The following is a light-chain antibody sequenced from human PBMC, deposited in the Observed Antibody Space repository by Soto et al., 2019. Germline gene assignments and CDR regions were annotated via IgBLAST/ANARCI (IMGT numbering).Light chain of an antibody. CDR3: SSYTRSISYV. CDR1: SSDVGGYNY. J-gene: IGLJ1*01. Sequence: QSALTQPASVSGSPGQSITISCTGTSSDVGGYNYVSWYQSHPAEAPKLIIYDVSNRPSGVSDRFSGSKSGNTASLTISGLQAEDEADYYCSSYTRSISYVFGTGTKLTVL. CDR2: DVS. V-gene: IGLV2-14*03.